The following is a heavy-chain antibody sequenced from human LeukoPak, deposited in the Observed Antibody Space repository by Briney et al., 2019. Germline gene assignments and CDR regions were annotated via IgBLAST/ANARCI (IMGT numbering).Heavy chain of an antibody. D-gene: IGHD4-11*01. CDR2: IYWNDDK. Sequence: GSGPTLVKPTQTLTLTCTFSGFSLSTRGGGVGWIRQPPGKALEWLSLIYWNDDKRYSPSLKSRLTITKDTSKNQVVLTMTNMDPVDTATYYCAHSNYPYYYFDYWGQGTLVTVSS. CDR1: GFSLSTRGGG. J-gene: IGHJ4*02. V-gene: IGHV2-5*01. CDR3: AHSNYPYYYFDY.